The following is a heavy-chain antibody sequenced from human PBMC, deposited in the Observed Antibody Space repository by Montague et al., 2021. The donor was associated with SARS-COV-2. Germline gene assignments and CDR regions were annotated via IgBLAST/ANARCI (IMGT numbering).Heavy chain of an antibody. CDR1: GFTFSSYA. Sequence: SLRLSCAASGFTFSSYAMHWVRQAPGKGLEYVSGIINNGGTTYYANSVKGRFTISRDNSENPLYLQMGSLRGEDMAVYYCARAPMVRGVSPPQIALDIWGRGTMVTVSS. J-gene: IGHJ3*02. D-gene: IGHD3-10*01. CDR3: ARAPMVRGVSPPQIALDI. CDR2: IINNGGTT. V-gene: IGHV3-64*01.